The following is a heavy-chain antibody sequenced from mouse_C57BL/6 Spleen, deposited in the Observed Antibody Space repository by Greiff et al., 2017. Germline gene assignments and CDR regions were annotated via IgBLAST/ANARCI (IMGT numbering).Heavy chain of an antibody. CDR3: ARYYYGSSYYAMDY. Sequence: EVQGVESGGGLVQPGGSLSLSCAASGFTFTDYYMSWVRQPQGKALEWLGFIRNKANGYTTEYSASVKGRFTISRDNSQSILYLQMDAQTADDSATYYCARYYYGSSYYAMDYWGQRPSVTVSS. CDR1: GFTFTDYY. J-gene: IGHJ4*01. V-gene: IGHV7-3*01. CDR2: IRNKANGYTT. D-gene: IGHD1-1*01.